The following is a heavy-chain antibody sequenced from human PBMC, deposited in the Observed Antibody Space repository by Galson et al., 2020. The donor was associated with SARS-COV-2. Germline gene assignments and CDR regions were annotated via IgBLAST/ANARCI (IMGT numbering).Heavy chain of an antibody. D-gene: IGHD3-22*01. CDR2: INNDGTTT. CDR3: AKMYQYESSGYYGFFQH. CDR1: GFTFSNHW. J-gene: IGHJ1*01. V-gene: IGHV3-74*01. Sequence: TGGSLRLSCGGFGFTFSNHWMNWVRQAPGKGLVWVSRINNDGTTTDYADSVKGRFTISRDNAKNMVYLQMNSLRAEDMAVYYCAKMYQYESSGYYGFFQHWGQCTPVTVSS.